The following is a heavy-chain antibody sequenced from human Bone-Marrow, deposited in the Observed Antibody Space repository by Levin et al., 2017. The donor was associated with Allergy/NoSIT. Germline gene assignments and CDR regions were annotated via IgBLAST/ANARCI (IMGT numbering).Heavy chain of an antibody. CDR2: MNPNSGNT. Sequence: GESLKISCKASGYTFTDYDINWVRQASGQGLEWMGWMNPNSGNTGYAQRFQGRVTMTRTTSINAAYMELSGLTSEDTAIYYCARRYSSGWDKGTFDVWGQGTMLNVSS. D-gene: IGHD6-19*01. CDR3: ARRYSSGWDKGTFDV. J-gene: IGHJ3*01. CDR1: GYTFTDYD. V-gene: IGHV1-8*01.